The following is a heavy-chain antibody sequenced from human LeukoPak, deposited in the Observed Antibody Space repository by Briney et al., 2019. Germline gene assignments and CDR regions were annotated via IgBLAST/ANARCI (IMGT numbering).Heavy chain of an antibody. J-gene: IGHJ5*02. CDR3: ARESDPSVWGSYRYHRGRPNWFDP. Sequence: GGSLRLSCAASGFTFSSYAMHWVRQAPGKGLEWVAVISYDGSNKYYADSVKGRFTISRDNSKNTLYLQMNSLRAEDTAVYYCARESDPSVWGSYRYHRGRPNWFDPWGPGSLVTVSS. CDR2: ISYDGSNK. CDR1: GFTFSSYA. V-gene: IGHV3-30-3*01. D-gene: IGHD3-16*02.